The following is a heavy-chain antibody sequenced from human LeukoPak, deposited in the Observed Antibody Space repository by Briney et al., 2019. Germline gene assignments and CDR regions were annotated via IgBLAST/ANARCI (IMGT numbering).Heavy chain of an antibody. Sequence: PGGSLSLSCEVSGFAFSSYCMNWVRQAPGKGLEWISDISTDGTAINYADSVKGRFTISRDNAKTLLYLQMNSLRAEDTAIYYCARDSILITFGGVAPGGYFDYWGQGALVTVSS. V-gene: IGHV3-48*01. D-gene: IGHD3-16*01. CDR1: GFAFSSYC. CDR3: ARDSILITFGGVAPGGYFDY. CDR2: ISTDGTAI. J-gene: IGHJ4*02.